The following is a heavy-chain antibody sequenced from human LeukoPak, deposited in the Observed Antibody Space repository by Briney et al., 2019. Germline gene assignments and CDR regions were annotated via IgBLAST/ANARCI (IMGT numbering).Heavy chain of an antibody. CDR3: AEGTTA. J-gene: IGHJ5*02. D-gene: IGHD2/OR15-2a*01. Sequence: GGSLRLSCAASGFTFSSSWMHWVRQAPGKGLVWVSRITRDGSSTTYADSVKGRFTISRDNAKNSLYLQMNSLRAEDTAVYYCAEGTTAWGQGTLVTVSS. V-gene: IGHV3-74*01. CDR1: GFTFSSSW. CDR2: ITRDGSST.